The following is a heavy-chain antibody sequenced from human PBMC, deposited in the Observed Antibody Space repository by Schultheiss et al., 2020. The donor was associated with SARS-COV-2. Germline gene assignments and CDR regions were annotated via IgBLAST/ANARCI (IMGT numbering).Heavy chain of an antibody. J-gene: IGHJ5*02. CDR1: GFTFSSYG. CDR3: ARGSYGDAYR. D-gene: IGHD4-17*01. V-gene: IGHV3-33*01. CDR2: IWYDGSNK. Sequence: GESLKISCAASGFTFSSYGMHWVRQAPDKGLEWVAVIWYDGSNKYYADSVKGRFTISRDNSKNTLYLQMNSLRAEDTAVYYCARGSYGDAYRWGQGTLVTVSS.